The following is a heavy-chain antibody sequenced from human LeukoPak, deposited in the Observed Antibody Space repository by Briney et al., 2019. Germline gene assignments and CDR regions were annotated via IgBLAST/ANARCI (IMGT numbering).Heavy chain of an antibody. V-gene: IGHV4-4*07. CDR3: ASWHGGAATSTWFDP. J-gene: IGHJ5*02. CDR1: GGSISSYY. D-gene: IGHD6-25*01. CDR2: IYTTGST. Sequence: SETLSLTCTVSGGSISSYYWSWIRQPAGKGLEWIGRIYTTGSTNYNPSLKSRVTISVDTSKNQFSLKLSSVTAADTAVYYCASWHGGAATSTWFDPWGQGTLVTVSS.